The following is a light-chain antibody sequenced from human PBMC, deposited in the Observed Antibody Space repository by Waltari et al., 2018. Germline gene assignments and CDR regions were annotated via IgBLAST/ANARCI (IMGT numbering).Light chain of an antibody. Sequence: QSVLTXPPSVSGAPGQRVTXSCXGSSSNIGAGYDVHWYQQLPGTAPKLLIYGNRNRPSGVPDRFSGSKSGTSXSLAITGLQAEDEADYYXQSYDSSLXXSVFGGGTKLTVL. CDR1: SSNIGAGYD. J-gene: IGLJ3*02. CDR2: GNR. V-gene: IGLV1-40*01. CDR3: QSYDSSLXXSV.